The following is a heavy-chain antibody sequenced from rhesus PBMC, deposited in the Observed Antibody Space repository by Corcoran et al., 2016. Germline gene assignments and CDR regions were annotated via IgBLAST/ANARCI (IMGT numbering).Heavy chain of an antibody. J-gene: IGHJ5-1*01. CDR1: GGSISGYYY. CDR3: ARTSGWYRFDV. D-gene: IGHD6-31*01. CDR2: IYGNSAST. Sequence: QVKLQQWGEGLVKPSETLSLTCAVYGGSISGYYYWRWIRQTAGKGLEWIGSIYGNSASTNYNPPLKNRVTISKDTSKDQFSLKLSSVTAADTAVYYCARTSGWYRFDVWGPGVLVTVSS. V-gene: IGHV4-73*01.